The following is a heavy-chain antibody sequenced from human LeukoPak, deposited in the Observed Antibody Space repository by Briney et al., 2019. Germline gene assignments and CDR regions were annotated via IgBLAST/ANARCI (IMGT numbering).Heavy chain of an antibody. Sequence: GGSLRLSCAASGFTFSSYWMNWARQAPGKGLEWVASINHNGNVNYYVDSVKGRFTISRDNAKDSLYLQMSNLRAEDTAVYFCARGGGLDVWGQGATVTVSS. CDR2: INHNGNVN. CDR3: ARGGGLDV. D-gene: IGHD3-16*01. CDR1: GFTFSSYW. J-gene: IGHJ6*02. V-gene: IGHV3-7*03.